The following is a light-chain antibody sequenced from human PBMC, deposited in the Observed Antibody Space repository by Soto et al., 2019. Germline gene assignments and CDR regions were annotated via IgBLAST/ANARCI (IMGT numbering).Light chain of an antibody. Sequence: DIQMTQSPSSLSESVGERVTITCRASQSISTYLNWFQQKPGEAPKLLICAASSLPTGVPSRFSCSGSGTDFTLTSSSLQREDFATCYCQGSLTNLASYGPGTKVDFK. CDR2: AAS. V-gene: IGKV1-39*01. J-gene: IGKJ3*01. CDR1: QSISTY. CDR3: QGSLTNLAS.